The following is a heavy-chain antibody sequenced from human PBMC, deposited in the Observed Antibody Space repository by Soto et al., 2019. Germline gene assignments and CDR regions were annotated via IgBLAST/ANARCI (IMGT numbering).Heavy chain of an antibody. CDR2: IIPIFGTA. V-gene: IGHV1-69*13. D-gene: IGHD1-26*01. J-gene: IGHJ6*02. CDR1: GGTFSSYA. Sequence: SVKVSCKASGGTFSSYAISWVRQAPGQGLEWMGGIIPIFGTANYAQKFQGRVTITADESTSTAYMELSSLRSEDTAVYYCARSIVGATQTYYFYYGMDVWGQGTTVTVSS. CDR3: ARSIVGATQTYYFYYGMDV.